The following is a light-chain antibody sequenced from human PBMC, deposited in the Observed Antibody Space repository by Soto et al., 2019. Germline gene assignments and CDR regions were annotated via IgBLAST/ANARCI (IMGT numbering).Light chain of an antibody. J-gene: IGLJ2*01. Sequence: SYELTQPPSVSVSPGQTASITCSGAKLGDKYACWYQQKPGQSPVLVIYQDSKRPSGIPERFSGSNSGNTATLTISGTQAMDEADYYCQAWDSSTVVFGGGTKVT. CDR2: QDS. V-gene: IGLV3-1*01. CDR1: KLGDKY. CDR3: QAWDSSTVV.